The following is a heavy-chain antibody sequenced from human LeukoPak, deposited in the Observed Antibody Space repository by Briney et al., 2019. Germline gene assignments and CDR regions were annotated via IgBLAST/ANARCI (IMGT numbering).Heavy chain of an antibody. CDR3: APILGGYSDFDS. Sequence: PSETLSLTCAVYGGPFSTYYWSWIRQPPGKGLEWIGEITHSGRINYNPSLTSRVTISIDTSKNQFSLRLSSVTADDTAIPYSAPILGGYSDFDSWGQGTLVTVSS. D-gene: IGHD5-12*01. CDR1: GGPFSTYY. CDR2: ITHSGRI. V-gene: IGHV4-34*01. J-gene: IGHJ4*01.